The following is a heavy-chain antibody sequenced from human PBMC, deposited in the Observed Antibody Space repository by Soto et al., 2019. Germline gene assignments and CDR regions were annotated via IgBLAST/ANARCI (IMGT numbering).Heavy chain of an antibody. D-gene: IGHD6-13*01. CDR3: ANLAAAGTDYGMDV. CDR1: GFTFSSYG. V-gene: IGHV3-30*18. CDR2: ISYDGSNK. Sequence: GGSLRLSCAASGFTFSSYGMHWVRRAPGKGLEWVAVISYDGSNKYYADSVKGRFTISRDNSKNTLYLQMSSLRAEDTAVYYCANLAAAGTDYGMDVWGQGTTVTVSS. J-gene: IGHJ6*02.